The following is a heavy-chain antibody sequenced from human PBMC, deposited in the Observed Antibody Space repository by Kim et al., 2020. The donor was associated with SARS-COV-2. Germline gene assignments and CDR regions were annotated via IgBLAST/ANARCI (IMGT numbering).Heavy chain of an antibody. D-gene: IGHD2-2*02. V-gene: IGHV1-2*02. J-gene: IGHJ1*01. CDR2: INPNSGGT. CDR1: GYTFTGYY. Sequence: ASVKVSCKASGYTFTGYYIHWVRQAPGQGLEWMGWINPNSGGTNYAQRFQGRVTMTRDTSISTAYMELSGLRSDDTAVFYCVRGGGVVVVPAGILFQHWG. CDR3: VRGGGVVVVPAGILFQH.